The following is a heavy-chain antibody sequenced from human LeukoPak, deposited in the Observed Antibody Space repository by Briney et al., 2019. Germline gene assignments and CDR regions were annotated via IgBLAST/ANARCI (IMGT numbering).Heavy chain of an antibody. D-gene: IGHD2-2*01. CDR1: GYTFTGYY. Sequence: ASVKVSCKASGYTFTGYYMHWVRQAPGQGLEWMGWINPNSGGTNYAQKFQGRVTMTRDTSISTAYMELSRLRSDDTAVYYCARCSSTCCYYNWFDPWGQGTLVTVSS. CDR3: ARCSSTCCYYNWFDP. V-gene: IGHV1-2*02. CDR2: INPNSGGT. J-gene: IGHJ5*02.